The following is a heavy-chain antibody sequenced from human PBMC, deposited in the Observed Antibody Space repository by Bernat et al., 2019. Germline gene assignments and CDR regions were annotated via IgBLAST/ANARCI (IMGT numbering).Heavy chain of an antibody. CDR3: ATYSSSCDAFDI. D-gene: IGHD6-13*01. J-gene: IGHJ3*02. V-gene: IGHV4-39*01. Sequence: QLQLQESGPGLVKPSETLSLTCTVSGGSISSSSYYWGWIRQPPGKGLEWIGSIYYSGSTSYNPSLKSRVTISVDTSKNQFSLKLSSVTAADTAVYYCATYSSSCDAFDIWGQGTMVTVSS. CDR1: GGSISSSSYY. CDR2: IYYSGST.